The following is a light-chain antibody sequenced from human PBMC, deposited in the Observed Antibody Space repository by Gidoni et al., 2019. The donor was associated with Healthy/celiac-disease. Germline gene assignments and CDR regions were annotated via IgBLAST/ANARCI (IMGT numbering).Light chain of an antibody. CDR2: EVS. Sequence: QSALTQPASVSGSPGQSITISCPGTSTDGGGYNYVSWYQQPPGKAPKLMIYEVSHRPSGVSNRFSGSKSGNTASLTISGLQAEDEADYYCSSYTSSSTLGVLGTGTKVTVL. CDR3: SSYTSSSTLGV. CDR1: STDGGGYNY. J-gene: IGLJ1*01. V-gene: IGLV2-14*01.